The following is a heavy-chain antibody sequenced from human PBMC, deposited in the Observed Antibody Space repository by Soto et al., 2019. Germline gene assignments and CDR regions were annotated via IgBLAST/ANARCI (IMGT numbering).Heavy chain of an antibody. J-gene: IGHJ5*02. V-gene: IGHV1-18*01. CDR1: GYTFTSYG. Sequence: ASVKVSCKASGYTFTSYGISCVRQAPGQGLEWMGWISAYNGNTNYAQKLQGRVTMTTDTSTSTAYMELRSLRSDDTAVYYCARDAWREYSSSGFDPWGQGTLVTVSS. CDR2: ISAYNGNT. CDR3: ARDAWREYSSSGFDP. D-gene: IGHD6-6*01.